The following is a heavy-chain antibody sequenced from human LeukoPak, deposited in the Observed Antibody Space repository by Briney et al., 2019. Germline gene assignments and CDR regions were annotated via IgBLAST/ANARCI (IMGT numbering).Heavy chain of an antibody. Sequence: KPSENLSLTCAVYGGVFSGYYWTWIRQPPGKGLEWIGEIHYSGRINYNPSLKSRVTISADTSNNHFSLKMNSVTAADTAVYYCSRGTDAYKCGNSWGQGTLVTVS. CDR2: IHYSGRI. CDR3: SRGTDAYKCGNS. CDR1: GGVFSGYY. D-gene: IGHD5-24*01. V-gene: IGHV4-34*01. J-gene: IGHJ4*02.